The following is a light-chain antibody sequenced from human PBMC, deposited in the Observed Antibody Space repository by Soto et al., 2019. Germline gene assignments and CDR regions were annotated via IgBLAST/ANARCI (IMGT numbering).Light chain of an antibody. CDR3: QQYNNWPMWT. V-gene: IGKV3-15*01. CDR1: QSITRN. Sequence: EIVMTQSPATLSLSPGERATLSCRASQSITRNLAWYQQTPGQAPRLLIYGASTRATGIPARFRGSGSGTEFTLTISSLQSEDFAVYYCQQYNNWPMWTFGQGTKVDIK. CDR2: GAS. J-gene: IGKJ1*01.